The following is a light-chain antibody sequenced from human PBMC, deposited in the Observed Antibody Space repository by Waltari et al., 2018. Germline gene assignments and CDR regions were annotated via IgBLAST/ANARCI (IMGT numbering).Light chain of an antibody. V-gene: IGLV7-43*01. J-gene: IGLJ3*02. CDR3: LLHYGGAQPWV. CDR1: TGAVTSGHH. Sequence: QTVVTQEPSLTVSPGGTVTLTCASSTGAVTSGHHSNWFQQKPGQAPRELIYDTSNKHSWTPARFSGSLLGGRAALTLSGVQPEDEADYYCLLHYGGAQPWVFGGGTKLTVL. CDR2: DTS.